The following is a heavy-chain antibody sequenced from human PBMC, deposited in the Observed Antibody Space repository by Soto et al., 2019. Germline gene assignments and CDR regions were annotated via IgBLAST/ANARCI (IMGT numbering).Heavy chain of an antibody. CDR3: ARYGYSDSPRFFDY. CDR2: IYHTEST. V-gene: IGHV4-38-2*01. D-gene: IGHD5-12*01. Sequence: PSETLSLTCAVSGHSISSGFYYWGWVRQPPGKGLEWIGSIYHTESTYYNPSLKSRVTMSVDTSKNQLSLKLSSMTAADTAVYFCARYGYSDSPRFFDYCGQGTRVNAS. CDR1: GHSISSGFYY. J-gene: IGHJ4*02.